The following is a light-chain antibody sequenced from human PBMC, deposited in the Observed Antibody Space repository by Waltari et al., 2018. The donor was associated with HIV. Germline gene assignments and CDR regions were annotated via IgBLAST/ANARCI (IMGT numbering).Light chain of an antibody. CDR2: GEN. CDR1: SVRSYY. CDR3: NSRDSSGHWF. Sequence: SSELAQDPAVSVALGQTVRITCQGDSVRSYYASWYQQKPGQAPVIVVYGENNRPSGIPDRFSGSTSGNTAFLTIAGAQAEDEADYYCNSRDSSGHWFFGGGTKVTVL. V-gene: IGLV3-19*01. J-gene: IGLJ3*02.